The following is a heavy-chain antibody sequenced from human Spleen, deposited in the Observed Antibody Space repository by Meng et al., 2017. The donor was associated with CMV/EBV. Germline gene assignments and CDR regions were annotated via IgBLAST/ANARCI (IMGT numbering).Heavy chain of an antibody. Sequence: FTFSIYSIHWVRQAPGKGLEWVAAISYDGNDKYYADSVKGRFTISRDNSKDTVYLQMNSLRVGDTAVYYCARDPVSDYYGSGSYPDYWGQGTLVTVSS. J-gene: IGHJ4*02. D-gene: IGHD3-10*01. CDR1: FTFSIYS. V-gene: IGHV3-30-3*01. CDR2: ISYDGNDK. CDR3: ARDPVSDYYGSGSYPDY.